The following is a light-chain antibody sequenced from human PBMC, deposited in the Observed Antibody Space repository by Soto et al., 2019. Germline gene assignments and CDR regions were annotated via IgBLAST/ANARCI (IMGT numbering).Light chain of an antibody. CDR2: AAS. CDR1: QGISNY. V-gene: IGKV1-27*01. Sequence: DIQITQSPSSLSASVGDRVTITCRASQGISNYLAWYQQKPGKVPKLLIYAASTLQSGVPSRFSGSGSGIDFTLSISSXQAEDVATYYCQKYNSVPLTFGGGTKVDIK. CDR3: QKYNSVPLT. J-gene: IGKJ4*01.